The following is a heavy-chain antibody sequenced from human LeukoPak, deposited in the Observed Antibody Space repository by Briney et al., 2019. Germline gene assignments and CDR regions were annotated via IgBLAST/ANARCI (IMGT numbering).Heavy chain of an antibody. V-gene: IGHV4-34*01. CDR3: ARGPVTTVTYYFDY. D-gene: IGHD4-17*01. Sequence: PSETLSLTCAVYGGSFSGYYWSWIRQPPGKGLEWIGEINHSGSTNYNPSLKSRVTISVDTSKNQFSLKLSSVTAADTAVYYCARGPVTTVTYYFDYWGQGTLVTVSS. CDR1: GGSFSGYY. CDR2: INHSGST. J-gene: IGHJ4*02.